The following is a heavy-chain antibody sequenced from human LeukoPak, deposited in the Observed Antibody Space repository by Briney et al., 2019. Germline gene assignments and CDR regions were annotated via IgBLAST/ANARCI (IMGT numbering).Heavy chain of an antibody. CDR2: IYSGGST. CDR3: ARGGTTVTPSDY. Sequence: GGSLRLSCAASGFTVSSNYMTWVRQAPGKGLEWVSIIYSGGSTYYADSVKGRFTISRDNSKNTVYLQMNSLRVEDTAVYYCARGGTTVTPSDYWGQGTLVTVSS. CDR1: GFTVSSNY. D-gene: IGHD4-17*01. V-gene: IGHV3-53*01. J-gene: IGHJ4*02.